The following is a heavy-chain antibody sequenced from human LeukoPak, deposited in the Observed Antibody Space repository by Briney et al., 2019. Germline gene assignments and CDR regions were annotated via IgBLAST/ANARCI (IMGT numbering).Heavy chain of an antibody. J-gene: IGHJ4*02. D-gene: IGHD4-17*01. CDR1: GYTFISYY. V-gene: IGHV1-46*03. CDR2: INPSAGST. Sequence: SVKVSCKASGYTFISYYMHWVRQAPGQGLEWMGIINPSAGSTSYAQKFQGRVTMTRDTSTSTVYMELSSLRSEDTAVYYCARAHGDYAGGGYWGQGTLVTVSS. CDR3: ARAHGDYAGGGY.